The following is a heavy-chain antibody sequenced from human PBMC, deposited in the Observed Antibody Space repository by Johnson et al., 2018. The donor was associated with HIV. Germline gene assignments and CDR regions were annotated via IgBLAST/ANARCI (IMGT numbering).Heavy chain of an antibody. D-gene: IGHD3-3*01. V-gene: IGHV3-7*05. CDR2: IKQDGSEK. J-gene: IGHJ3*02. CDR1: GFTFSSYW. Sequence: VQLVESGGGLVQPGGSLRLSCAASGFTFSSYWMSWVRQAPGKGLEWVANIKQDGSEKYYVDSVKGRFTISRDNAKNSLYLHMNSLRAEETAVYYCASSYDFWSGYPTNAFDIWGQGTMVTVSS. CDR3: ASSYDFWSGYPTNAFDI.